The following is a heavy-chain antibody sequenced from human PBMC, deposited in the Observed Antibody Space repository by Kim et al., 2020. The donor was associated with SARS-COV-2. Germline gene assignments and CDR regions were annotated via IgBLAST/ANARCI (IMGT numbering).Heavy chain of an antibody. Sequence: SETLSLTCTVSGGSISSGGYYWSWIRQHPGKGLEWIGYIYYSGSTYYNPSLKSRVTISVDTSKNQFSLKLSSVTAADTAVYYCATLPLHGSGTQDYWGQGTLVTVSS. CDR2: IYYSGST. CDR1: GGSISSGGYY. D-gene: IGHD3-10*01. V-gene: IGHV4-31*03. CDR3: ATLPLHGSGTQDY. J-gene: IGHJ4*02.